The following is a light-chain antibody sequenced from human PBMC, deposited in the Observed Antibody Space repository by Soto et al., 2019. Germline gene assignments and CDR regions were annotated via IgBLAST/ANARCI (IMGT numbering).Light chain of an antibody. V-gene: IGKV3-20*01. CDR3: QEYGGSPWT. J-gene: IGKJ1*01. CDR2: GAS. Sequence: EIVLTQSPGTLSLSPGERATLSCRASQSVSSTYLAWYQQKPGQAPRLLIYGASNRATGIPDRFSGSGSATDFSLTISRLEPADFAAYYCQEYGGSPWTFGQGTRVDI. CDR1: QSVSSTY.